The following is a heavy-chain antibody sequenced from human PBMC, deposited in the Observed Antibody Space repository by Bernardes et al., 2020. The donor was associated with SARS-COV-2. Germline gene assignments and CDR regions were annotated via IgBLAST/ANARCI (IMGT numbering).Heavy chain of an antibody. CDR1: GFSFNNYG. V-gene: IGHV3-30*18. D-gene: IGHD3-10*01. CDR3: AKDRSIFWLGEGKNPFHP. Sequence: GGSLRLSCATSGFSFNNYGMHWVRQAPGKGPEWVAVISYEGSVKYYADSVKGRFTISRDSSKNTLFLEMNSLRADDTAVYYCAKDRSIFWLGEGKNPFHPWGQGTTVTVSS. J-gene: IGHJ6*02. CDR2: ISYEGSVK.